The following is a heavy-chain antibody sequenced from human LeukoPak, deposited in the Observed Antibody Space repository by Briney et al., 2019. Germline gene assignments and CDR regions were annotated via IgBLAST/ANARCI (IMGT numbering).Heavy chain of an antibody. Sequence: SETLSLTCTVSGGSISSSSHYWGWIRQPPGKGLEWIGSIYYSGSTYYNPSLKSRVTISVDTSKNQFSLKLSSVTAAGTAVYYCARSVDTAMAFDYWGQGTLVTVSS. J-gene: IGHJ4*02. V-gene: IGHV4-39*01. CDR3: ARSVDTAMAFDY. D-gene: IGHD5-18*01. CDR1: GGSISSSSHY. CDR2: IYYSGST.